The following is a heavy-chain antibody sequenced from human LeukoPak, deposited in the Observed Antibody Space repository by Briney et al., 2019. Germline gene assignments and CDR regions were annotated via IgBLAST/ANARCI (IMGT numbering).Heavy chain of an antibody. V-gene: IGHV1-2*06. Sequence: GASVKVSCKASGGTFSSYAISWVRQAPGQGLEWMGRINPNSGGTNYAQKFQGRVTMTRDTSISTAYMELSRLRSDDTAVYYCARAGTVTTFDYWGQGALVTVSS. D-gene: IGHD4-17*01. J-gene: IGHJ4*02. CDR2: INPNSGGT. CDR1: GGTFSSYA. CDR3: ARAGTVTTFDY.